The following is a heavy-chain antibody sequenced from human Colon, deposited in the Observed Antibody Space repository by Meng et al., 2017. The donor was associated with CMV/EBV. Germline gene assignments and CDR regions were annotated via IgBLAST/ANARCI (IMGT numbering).Heavy chain of an antibody. D-gene: IGHD2-21*01. V-gene: IGHV3-30*02. CDR1: KFTFSNYG. CDR3: AKDAYGDLGLLDD. CDR2: IQYDGSNR. J-gene: IGHJ4*02. Sequence: GGSLRLSCAASKFTFSNYGTHWVRQAPGKGLEWVAFIQYDGSNRYYADSVKGRFTVSRDNSKNTLYLQMNSLRVEDTAVFYCAKDAYGDLGLLDDWGQGTLVTVPQ.